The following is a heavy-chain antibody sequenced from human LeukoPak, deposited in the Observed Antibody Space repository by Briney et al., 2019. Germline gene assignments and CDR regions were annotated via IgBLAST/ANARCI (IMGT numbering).Heavy chain of an antibody. J-gene: IGHJ6*02. CDR1: GFTFSSSN. CDR3: AKDFNDSSGYYYYYYGMDV. CDR2: ISSGSGYI. V-gene: IGHV3-21*01. Sequence: PGGSLRLSCAASGFTFSSSNMNWVRQAPGKGLEWVSSISSGSGYIYYADSVKGRFTISRDNSKNTLYLQMNSLRAEDTAVYYCAKDFNDSSGYYYYYYGMDVWGQGTTVTVSS. D-gene: IGHD3-22*01.